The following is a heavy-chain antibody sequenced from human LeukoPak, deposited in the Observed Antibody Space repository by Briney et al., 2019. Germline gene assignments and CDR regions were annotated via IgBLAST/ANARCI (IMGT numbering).Heavy chain of an antibody. Sequence: PSETLSLTCTVSGGSISSYYWSWIRQPAGKGLEWIGRIYTSGSANYNPSLKSRVTISVDMSKNQFSLKLSSVTAADTAVYYCARGVVVVPAAVWAGGFDYWGQGTLVTVSS. CDR3: ARGVVVVPAAVWAGGFDY. V-gene: IGHV4-4*07. J-gene: IGHJ4*02. CDR2: IYTSGSA. CDR1: GGSISSYY. D-gene: IGHD2-2*01.